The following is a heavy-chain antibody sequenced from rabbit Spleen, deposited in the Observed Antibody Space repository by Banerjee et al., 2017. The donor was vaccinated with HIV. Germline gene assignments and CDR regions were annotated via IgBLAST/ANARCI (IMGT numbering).Heavy chain of an antibody. V-gene: IGHV1S47*01. CDR2: IDPVFGIS. CDR1: GFDFSSYG. D-gene: IGHD5-1*01. J-gene: IGHJ4*01. Sequence: QEQLVESGGGLVQPGGSLKLSCKASGFDFSSYGVSWVRQAPGKGLEWIGYIDPVFGISYYANWVNGRFTISSHNAQNTLFLQLNSLTAADTATYFCARDLVAVIGWNFSLWGPGTLVTVS. CDR3: ARDLVAVIGWNFSL.